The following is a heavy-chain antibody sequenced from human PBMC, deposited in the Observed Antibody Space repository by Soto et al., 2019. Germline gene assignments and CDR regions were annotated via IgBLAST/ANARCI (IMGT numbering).Heavy chain of an antibody. CDR1: GYTFTSYA. V-gene: IGHV1-3*01. CDR3: ARADDSSGYYYVPDY. CDR2: INAGNGNT. J-gene: IGHJ4*02. D-gene: IGHD3-22*01. Sequence: QVQLVQSGAEVKKPGASVKVSCKASGYTFTSYAMHWVRQAPGQRLEWMGWINAGNGNTKYSQKFQGRVTITRDTSASTAYMELSSLRSEDTAVYYCARADDSSGYYYVPDYWGQGTLVTVSS.